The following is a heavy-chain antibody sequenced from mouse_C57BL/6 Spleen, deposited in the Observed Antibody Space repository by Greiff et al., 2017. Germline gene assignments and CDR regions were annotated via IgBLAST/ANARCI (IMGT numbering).Heavy chain of an antibody. V-gene: IGHV1-76*01. D-gene: IGHD2-3*01. CDR1: GYTFTDYY. Sequence: VQLQQSGAELVRPGASVKLSCKASGYTFTDYYINWVKQRPGQGLEWIAWIYPGSGNTYYNEKFKGKATLTAEKSSSTAYMQLSSLTSEDSAVYFCARWSGDYWGQGTTLTVSS. CDR2: IYPGSGNT. J-gene: IGHJ2*01. CDR3: ARWSGDY.